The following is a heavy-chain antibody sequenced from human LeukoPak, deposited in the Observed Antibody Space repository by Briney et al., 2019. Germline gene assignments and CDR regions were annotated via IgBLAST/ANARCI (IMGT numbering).Heavy chain of an antibody. CDR2: ISDSGST. CDR3: ATVLVRGVNPWYFDL. J-gene: IGHJ2*01. Sequence: SETLSLTCTVSGGSISTYYWSWIRQPPGKGLEWIGYISDSGSTNYNPSLKSRVTISVDTPKNQFSLRLSSVTAADTAVYFCATVLVRGVNPWYFDLWGRGTLVTVSS. V-gene: IGHV4-59*01. CDR1: GGSISTYY. D-gene: IGHD3-10*01.